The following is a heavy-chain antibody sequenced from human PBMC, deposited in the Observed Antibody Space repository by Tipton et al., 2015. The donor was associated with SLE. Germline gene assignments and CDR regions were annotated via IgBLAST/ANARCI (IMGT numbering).Heavy chain of an antibody. J-gene: IGHJ3*02. Sequence: TLSLTCTVSGGALRSYYWSWIRQPAGKGLEWIGRIYASGSTEYNPSLKSRVTISVDPSKNQFSLSLTALTAADTAVYYCARVVYSFSDAFDTSVQGTSGTVS. CDR3: ARVVYSFSDAFDT. D-gene: IGHD6-13*01. V-gene: IGHV4-4*07. CDR1: GGALRSYY. CDR2: IYASGST.